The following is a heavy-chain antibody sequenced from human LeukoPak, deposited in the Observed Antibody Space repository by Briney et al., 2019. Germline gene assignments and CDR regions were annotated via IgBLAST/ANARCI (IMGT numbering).Heavy chain of an antibody. J-gene: IGHJ4*02. CDR1: GGSISSYY. Sequence: ETLSLTCTVSGGSISSYYWSWIRQPPGKGLEWIGYSYYSGSTNYNPSLKSRVTISVDTSKNQFSLKLSSVTAADTAVYYCARADIVVVPAATREGIAFDYWGQGTLVTVSS. CDR3: ARADIVVVPAATREGIAFDY. V-gene: IGHV4-59*01. CDR2: SYYSGST. D-gene: IGHD2-2*01.